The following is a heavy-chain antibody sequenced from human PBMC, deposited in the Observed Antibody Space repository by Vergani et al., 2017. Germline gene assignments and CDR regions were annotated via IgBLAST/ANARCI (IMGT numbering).Heavy chain of an antibody. CDR2: ISGSGGRP. V-gene: IGHV3-23*01. CDR1: GFTFSSYA. CDR3: ARDGSRWPIYYYYMDV. D-gene: IGHD3-10*01. J-gene: IGHJ6*03. Sequence: EVQLLESGGGLVQPGGSLRLSCAASGFTFSSYAMSWVRQAPGKGLEWVSAISGSGGRPYYADSVKGRFTISRDNSKNTLYLQMNSLRAEDTAVYYCARDGSRWPIYYYYMDVWGKGTTVTVSS.